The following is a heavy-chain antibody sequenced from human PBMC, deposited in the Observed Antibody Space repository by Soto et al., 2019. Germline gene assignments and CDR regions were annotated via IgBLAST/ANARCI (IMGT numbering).Heavy chain of an antibody. CDR1: GFTFSSYG. J-gene: IGHJ4*02. CDR3: AREGLYDILTGYAPPDY. CDR2: IWYDGSNK. V-gene: IGHV3-33*01. D-gene: IGHD3-9*01. Sequence: QVQLVESGGGVVQPGRSLRLSCAASGFTFSSYGMHWVRQAPGQGLEWVAVIWYDGSNKYYADSVKGRFTISRDNSKNTLYLQMNSLRAEDTAVYYCAREGLYDILTGYAPPDYWGQGTLVTVSS.